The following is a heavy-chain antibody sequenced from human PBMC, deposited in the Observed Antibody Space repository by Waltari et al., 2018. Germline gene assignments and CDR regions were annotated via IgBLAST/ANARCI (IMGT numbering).Heavy chain of an antibody. V-gene: IGHV3-48*01. Sequence: EVQLXESGGGLVQPGGSLRLSCAASGXTFSSYSRKWVRQAPGKGLXWXXYISSSXXTIYYADSVXXXFTISRDXAKNSLYLQMNSLRAEXTAVYYXARXXXVVVPXIXXWGQGTXXXXXS. CDR3: ARXXXVVVPXIXX. D-gene: IGHD2-2*01. CDR1: GXTFSSYS. CDR2: ISSSXXTI. J-gene: IGHJ4*02.